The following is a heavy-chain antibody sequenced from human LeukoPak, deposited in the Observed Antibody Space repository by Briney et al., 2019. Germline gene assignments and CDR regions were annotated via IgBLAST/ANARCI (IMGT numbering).Heavy chain of an antibody. CDR3: ARDLPSGSGWLDY. J-gene: IGHJ4*02. V-gene: IGHV4-30-4*08. Sequence: SETLSLTCTVSGGSISSGDYYWSWIRQPPGKGLEWIGYIYYSGSTYYNPSLKSRVTISVDTSKNQFSLKLSSVTAADTAVYYCARDLPSGSGWLDYWGQGTLVTVSS. D-gene: IGHD6-19*01. CDR2: IYYSGST. CDR1: GGSISSGDYY.